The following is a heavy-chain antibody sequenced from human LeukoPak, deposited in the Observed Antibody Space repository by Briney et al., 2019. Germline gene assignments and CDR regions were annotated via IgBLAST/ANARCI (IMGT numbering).Heavy chain of an antibody. D-gene: IGHD1-26*01. J-gene: IGHJ4*02. V-gene: IGHV3-64D*09. CDR2: ITGNGDIT. Sequence: GGSLRLSCSASGFTFSTYTMHWVRQAPGKGLEYVSSITGNGDITFYADSLKGRFTISRDNSKNTVYLQMSSLRAEDTAVYHCVKDLSGRYAFDYWGQGTLVTVSS. CDR1: GFTFSTYT. CDR3: VKDLSGRYAFDY.